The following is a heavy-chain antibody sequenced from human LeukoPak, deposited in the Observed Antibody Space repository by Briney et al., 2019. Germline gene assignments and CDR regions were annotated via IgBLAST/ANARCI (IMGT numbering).Heavy chain of an antibody. CDR2: IYYSGST. Sequence: PSETLSLTCTVSGGSISSYYWSWIRQPPGKGLEWIGYIYYSGSTNYNPFLKSRVTISVDTSKNQFSLKLSSVTAADTAVYYCARGLMGSSATFDYWGQGTLVTVSS. D-gene: IGHD3-22*01. J-gene: IGHJ4*02. CDR3: ARGLMGSSATFDY. CDR1: GGSISSYY. V-gene: IGHV4-59*01.